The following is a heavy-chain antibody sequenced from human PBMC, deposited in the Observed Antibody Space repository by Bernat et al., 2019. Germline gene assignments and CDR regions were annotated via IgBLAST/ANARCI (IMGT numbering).Heavy chain of an antibody. CDR2: IYYSGRT. D-gene: IGHD4-17*01. J-gene: IGHJ4*02. CDR1: GGSISSGDYY. V-gene: IGHV4-30-4*01. CDR3: ARVRDGDLNFDY. Sequence: QVQLQESGPGLVKPSQTLSLTCTVSGGSISSGDYYWSWIRQPPGKGLEWIGYIYYSGRTYYNPALKSRVTISVDTSKNQFSLKLSSVTAADTAVYYCARVRDGDLNFDYWGQGTLVTVSS.